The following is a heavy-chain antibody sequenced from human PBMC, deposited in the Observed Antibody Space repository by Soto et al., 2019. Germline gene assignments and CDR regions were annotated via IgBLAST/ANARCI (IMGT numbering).Heavy chain of an antibody. CDR2: ISGSGGST. CDR1: RFIVISYA. V-gene: IGHV3-23*01. D-gene: IGHD6-13*01. J-gene: IGHJ4*02. Sequence: GSQRLSCAACRFIVISYAMISVHQAPGKGLEWVSAISGSGGSTYYADSVKGRFTISRDNSKNTLYLQMNSLRAEDTAVYYCAKDLIAEGPPRYWGQGTLVTVSS. CDR3: AKDLIAEGPPRY.